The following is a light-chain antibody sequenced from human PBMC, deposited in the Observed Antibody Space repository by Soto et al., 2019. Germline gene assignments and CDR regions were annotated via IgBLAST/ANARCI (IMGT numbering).Light chain of an antibody. CDR3: QQSYSTPQT. CDR2: AAS. V-gene: IGKV1-39*01. CDR1: QSISSW. Sequence: DIQMTQSPSTLSASVGDRVTITCRASQSISSWLAWYQQKPGKAPKLLIYAASSLQSGVPSRFSGSGSGTGFTLTISSLQPEDFATYYCQQSYSTPQTFGQGTKVDI. J-gene: IGKJ1*01.